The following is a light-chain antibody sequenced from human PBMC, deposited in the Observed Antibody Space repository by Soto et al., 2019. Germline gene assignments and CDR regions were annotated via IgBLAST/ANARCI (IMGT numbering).Light chain of an antibody. J-gene: IGKJ1*01. CDR1: QSVSSSY. CDR2: GAS. V-gene: IGKV3-20*01. Sequence: EIVLTQSPSTLSLSPGERATLSCRASQSVSSSYLAWYQQKPGQAPRLLIYGASSRATGIPDRFSGSGAGTVFTLTISLLEPEDFAVYYCQHYGSSRTFGQGTKVEIK. CDR3: QHYGSSRT.